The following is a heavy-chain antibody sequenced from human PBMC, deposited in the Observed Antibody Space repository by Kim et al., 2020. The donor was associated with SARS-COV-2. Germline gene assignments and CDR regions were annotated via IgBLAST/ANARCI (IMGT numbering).Heavy chain of an antibody. CDR1: GYTFTSYA. CDR3: ARDCLDYNYYYYYMDV. V-gene: IGHV7-4-1*02. J-gene: IGHJ6*03. CDR2: INTNTGNP. D-gene: IGHD3-16*01. Sequence: ASVKVSCKASGYTFTSYAMNWVRQAPGQGLEWMGWINTNTGNPTYAQGFTGRFVFSLDTSVSTAYLQISSLKAEDTAVYYCARDCLDYNYYYYYMDVWGKGTTVTVSS.